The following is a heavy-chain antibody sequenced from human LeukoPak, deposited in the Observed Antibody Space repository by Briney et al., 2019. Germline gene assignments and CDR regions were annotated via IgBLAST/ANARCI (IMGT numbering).Heavy chain of an antibody. J-gene: IGHJ4*02. CDR1: GFTFSSYA. CDR2: ISGSGGST. Sequence: GGSLRLSCAASGFTFSSYAMSWVRQAPGKGLEWVSAISGSGGSTYYADSVKGRFTISRDNSKNTLYLQMNSLRAEDTAVYYCAKRWNYYDSSGPDYWGQGTLVTVSS. D-gene: IGHD3-22*01. V-gene: IGHV3-23*01. CDR3: AKRWNYYDSSGPDY.